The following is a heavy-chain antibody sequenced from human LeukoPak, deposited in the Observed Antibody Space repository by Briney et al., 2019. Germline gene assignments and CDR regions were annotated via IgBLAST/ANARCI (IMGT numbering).Heavy chain of an antibody. J-gene: IGHJ4*02. CDR2: IYYSGST. D-gene: IGHD3-22*01. CDR1: GGSITSYY. CDR3: ARGFADSSGYLLSYFDY. V-gene: IGHV4-59*01. Sequence: SSETLSLTCTVSGGSITSYYWSWIRQPPGKGLEWVESIYYSGSTNYSHSLKSRVTISIDTSKNQFSLKLTSVTAADTAVYYCARGFADSSGYLLSYFDYWGQGTLVTVSS.